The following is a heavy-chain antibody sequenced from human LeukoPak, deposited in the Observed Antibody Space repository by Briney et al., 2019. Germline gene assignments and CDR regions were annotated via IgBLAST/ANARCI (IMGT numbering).Heavy chain of an antibody. Sequence: GSLRLSCTASGFTFGDYAMSWVRQAPGKGLEWVGFIRSKANSYATAYAASVKGRFTISRDDSKNTAYLQMNSLKTEDTAVYYCTSHPMTTVTDPGYWGQGTLVTVSS. D-gene: IGHD4-17*01. J-gene: IGHJ4*02. CDR3: TSHPMTTVTDPGY. V-gene: IGHV3-73*01. CDR2: IRSKANSYAT. CDR1: GFTFGDYA.